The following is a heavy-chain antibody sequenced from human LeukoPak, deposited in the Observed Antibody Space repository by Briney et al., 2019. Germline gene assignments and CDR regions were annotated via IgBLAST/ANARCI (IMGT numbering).Heavy chain of an antibody. CDR3: ARLSVSASLSGFDP. J-gene: IGHJ5*02. V-gene: IGHV5-51*01. D-gene: IGHD3-16*02. CDR2: IYPGDSDT. Sequence: GESLKISFKGSGYRFTSYWIGWVRPMPGKGLEWMGIIYPGDSDTRYSPSFQGQVTISADKSISTAYLQWSSLKASDTAMYYCARLSVSASLSGFDPWGQGTLVTVSS. CDR1: GYRFTSYW.